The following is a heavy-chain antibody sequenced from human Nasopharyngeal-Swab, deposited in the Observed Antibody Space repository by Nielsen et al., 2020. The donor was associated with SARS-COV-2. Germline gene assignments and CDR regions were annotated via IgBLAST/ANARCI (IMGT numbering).Heavy chain of an antibody. D-gene: IGHD1-26*01. CDR3: ARADRGGSYFSQYYYYMDV. V-gene: IGHV3-30*03. CDR1: GFTFSSYA. J-gene: IGHJ6*03. Sequence: PGGSLRLSCATSGFTFSSYAMHWVRQAPGKGLEWVAVISNDGSDKFYADSVKGRFSISRDTSRSAVYLQMNSLRAEDTALYYCARADRGGSYFSQYYYYMDVWGTGTTVTVSS. CDR2: ISNDGSDK.